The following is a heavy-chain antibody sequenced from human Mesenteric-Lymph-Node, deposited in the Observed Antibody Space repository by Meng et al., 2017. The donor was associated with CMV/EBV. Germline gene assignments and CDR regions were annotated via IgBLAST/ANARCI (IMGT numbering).Heavy chain of an antibody. CDR1: GGSISSSSYY. V-gene: IGHV4-39*07. D-gene: IGHD3-22*01. J-gene: IGHJ4*02. CDR3: ARGDTHLYDSSGYYLDY. Sequence: SETLSLTCTVSGGSISSSSYYWGWIRQPPGKGLEWIGSIYYSGSTSYNPSLKSRVTISVDTSKNQFSLKLSSVTAADTAVYYCARGDTHLYDSSGYYLDYWGQGTLVTVSS. CDR2: IYYSGST.